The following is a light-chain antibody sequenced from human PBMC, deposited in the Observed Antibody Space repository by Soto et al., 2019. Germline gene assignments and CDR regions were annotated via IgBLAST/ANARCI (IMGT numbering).Light chain of an antibody. V-gene: IGLV2-14*01. CDR1: SSDVGGYNY. CDR2: EVN. Sequence: QSALTQPASVSGSPGQSITISCTGTSSDVGGYNYVSWYQQNPGKAPKLMIYEVNNRPSGVSNRFSGSKSGSTASLTISGLQAEDEADYYCSSYTSSRTVVFGGGTKLTVL. CDR3: SSYTSSRTVV. J-gene: IGLJ2*01.